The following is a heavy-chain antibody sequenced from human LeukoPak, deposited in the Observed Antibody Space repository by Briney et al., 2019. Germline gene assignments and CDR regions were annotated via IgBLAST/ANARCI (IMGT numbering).Heavy chain of an antibody. CDR3: AKVGLLEGGPPLDDSRYFDY. V-gene: IGHV3-23*01. D-gene: IGHD3-16*01. Sequence: GGSLRLSCAVSGFTFATYAMSWVRQVPGKGLEWVSAISGGDGSTYYADSVKGRFTISRDNSRNTLYLQMNRLRAEDTAVYYCAKVGLLEGGPPLDDSRYFDYWGQGTLVTVSS. J-gene: IGHJ4*02. CDR1: GFTFATYA. CDR2: ISGGDGST.